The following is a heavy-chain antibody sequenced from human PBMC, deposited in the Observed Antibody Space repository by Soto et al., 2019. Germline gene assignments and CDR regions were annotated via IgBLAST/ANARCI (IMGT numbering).Heavy chain of an antibody. V-gene: IGHV2-5*02. CDR1: GFSLTTSGVG. CDR2: VFWDDDK. CDR3: ARTRGPRIGDY. Sequence: QITLKESGPTLVKPTQTLTLTCTFSGFSLTTSGVGVGWIRQPPGKALEWLALVFWDDDKRYSPSLKSRLTITKDTSKNQVVLTMTNMRPRDTATDCCARTRGPRIGDYWGQGTLVTGSS. D-gene: IGHD2-15*01. J-gene: IGHJ4*02.